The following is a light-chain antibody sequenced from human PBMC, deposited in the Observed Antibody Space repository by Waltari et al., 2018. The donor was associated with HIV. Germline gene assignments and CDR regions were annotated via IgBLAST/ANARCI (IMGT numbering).Light chain of an antibody. V-gene: IGLV2-14*01. CDR1: SSDIADYNY. Sequence: QSALTQPASVSGSPGQSITISCSGASSDIADYNYVPWYQQHRGKAPKLMIFEVNKRPSGVSNRFSASKSGYTASLTISGLQAEDEADYYCSSYTSGSTIFGGGTKLTVL. CDR3: SSYTSGSTI. J-gene: IGLJ2*01. CDR2: EVN.